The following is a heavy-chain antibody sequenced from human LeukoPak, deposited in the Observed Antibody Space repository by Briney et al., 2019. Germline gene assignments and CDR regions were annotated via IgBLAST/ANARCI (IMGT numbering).Heavy chain of an antibody. CDR2: INHSGST. CDR1: GGTFSGYY. D-gene: IGHD2-15*01. V-gene: IGHV4-34*01. J-gene: IGHJ4*02. CDR3: ARGGVVAAQGDHDY. Sequence: SETLSLTCAVYGGTFSGYYWSWIRQPPGQGLEWIGEINHSGSTNYNPSLKSLVTISVDTAKNQFSLKLSSVTAADTAVYYCARGGVVAAQGDHDYWGQGTLVTVSS.